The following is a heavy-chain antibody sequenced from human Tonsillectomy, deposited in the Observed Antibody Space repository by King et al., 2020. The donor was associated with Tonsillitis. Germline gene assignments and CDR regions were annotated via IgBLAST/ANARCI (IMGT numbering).Heavy chain of an antibody. CDR3: ARDRDGYNNGGGAFDV. J-gene: IGHJ3*01. V-gene: IGHV4-4*02. Sequence: QLQESGPGLVKPSGTLSLTCAVSGGSINSRDWWSWVRQPPGKGLEWLGEVYHSGLTHYNPSLKSRVTISLDNSKNHFSLNLSSVTAADTAVYYGARDRDGYNNGGGAFDVWGQGTMVSVSS. D-gene: IGHD5-24*01. CDR2: VYHSGLT. CDR1: GGSINSRDW.